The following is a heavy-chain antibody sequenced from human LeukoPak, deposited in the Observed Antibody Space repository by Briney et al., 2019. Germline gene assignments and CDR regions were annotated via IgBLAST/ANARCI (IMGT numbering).Heavy chain of an antibody. CDR1: GFIFSSSA. D-gene: IGHD3-3*01. V-gene: IGHV3-21*01. J-gene: IGHJ6*02. CDR3: ARSGYYFPLTGYYYYGMDV. Sequence: PGGSLRLSCAASGFIFSSSAMEWVRQAPGKGLEWVSSISRDSSYIYYADSVKGRFTISRDNAKNSLYLQMNSLRDEDTAVYYCARSGYYFPLTGYYYYGMDVWGQGTTVTVSS. CDR2: ISRDSSYI.